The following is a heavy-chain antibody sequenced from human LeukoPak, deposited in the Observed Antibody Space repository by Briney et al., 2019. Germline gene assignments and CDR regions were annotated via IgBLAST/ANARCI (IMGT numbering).Heavy chain of an antibody. V-gene: IGHV3-48*03. Sequence: PGGSLRLSCAASGFTFSSYEMNWVRQAPGKGLEWVSYISSSGSTIYYADSVKGRFTISRDSAKNSLYLQTNSLRAEDTAVYYCARDPRSGWDYWGQGTLVTVSS. J-gene: IGHJ4*02. CDR3: ARDPRSGWDY. D-gene: IGHD6-19*01. CDR2: ISSSGSTI. CDR1: GFTFSSYE.